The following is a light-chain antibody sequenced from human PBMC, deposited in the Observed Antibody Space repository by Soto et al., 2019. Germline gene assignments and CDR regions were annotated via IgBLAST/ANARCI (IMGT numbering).Light chain of an antibody. CDR3: SSYAGNNNLV. CDR1: SSDVGGYKY. J-gene: IGLJ3*02. Sequence: QSALTQPPSASGSPGQSVTISCTGTSSDVGGYKYVSWYQQHPGKAPKLIIYEVNRRPSGVPDRFSGSKSGNTASLTVSGLQADDESDYYCSSYAGNNNLVFGGGTQLTVL. CDR2: EVN. V-gene: IGLV2-8*01.